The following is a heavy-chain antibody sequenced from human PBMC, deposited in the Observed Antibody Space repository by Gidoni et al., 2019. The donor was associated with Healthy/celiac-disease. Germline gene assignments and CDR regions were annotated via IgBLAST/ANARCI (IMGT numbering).Heavy chain of an antibody. CDR3: ARGTQDYDDSSGYYSLWSAFDI. CDR2: IIPIVGTA. CDR1: GGTFSSYA. J-gene: IGHJ3*02. Sequence: QVQLVQSGAEVKKPGSSVKVSCKASGGTFSSYAISWVRQAPGQGLELMGGIIPIVGTANYAQKFQGRVTITADESTSTAYMELSSLRSEDTAVYYCARGTQDYDDSSGYYSLWSAFDIWGQGTMVTVSS. D-gene: IGHD3-22*01. V-gene: IGHV1-69*01.